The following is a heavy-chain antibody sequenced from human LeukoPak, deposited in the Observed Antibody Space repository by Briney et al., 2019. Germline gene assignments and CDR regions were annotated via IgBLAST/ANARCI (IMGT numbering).Heavy chain of an antibody. D-gene: IGHD1-1*01. V-gene: IGHV3-23*01. Sequence: GGSLRLSCAASGFTFTDSAMTWVRQAPGKGLEWVSAISTSGGDTIYTDSVKDRFTISRDNSKNTLYLQMNSLRDEDTAVYYCANVRYGYWGQGTLVTVSS. CDR2: ISTSGGDT. J-gene: IGHJ4*02. CDR3: ANVRYGY. CDR1: GFTFTDSA.